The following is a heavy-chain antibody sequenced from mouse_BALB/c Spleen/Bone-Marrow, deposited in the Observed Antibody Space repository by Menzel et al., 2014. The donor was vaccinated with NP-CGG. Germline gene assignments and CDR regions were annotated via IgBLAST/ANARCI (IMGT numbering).Heavy chain of an antibody. CDR3: ARSAPWDGFAY. J-gene: IGHJ3*01. CDR1: GYTFTSYW. V-gene: IGHV1-7*01. D-gene: IGHD4-1*01. CDR2: INPSTGYT. Sequence: VQLQESGAELAKPGASVKMSCKASGYTFTSYWMHWVKQRPGQGLEWIGYINPSTGYTEYNQKFKDKATLTADKSSSTDYMQLSSLTSEDSAVYYCARSAPWDGFAYWGQGTLVTVSA.